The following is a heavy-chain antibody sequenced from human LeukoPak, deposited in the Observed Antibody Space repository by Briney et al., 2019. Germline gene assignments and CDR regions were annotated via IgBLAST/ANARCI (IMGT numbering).Heavy chain of an antibody. CDR3: ARHNLGGAYDSSGYYYDFAFDI. CDR2: IYYSGST. Sequence: PSDTLSLTCTVSGASISSSSYYWGWIRQPPGKGLEWIGSIYYSGSTYYNPSLKSRVTISVDTSKNQFSLKLSSVTAADTAVYYCARHNLGGAYDSSGYYYDFAFDIWGQGTMVTVSS. D-gene: IGHD3-22*01. CDR1: GASISSSSYY. V-gene: IGHV4-39*01. J-gene: IGHJ3*02.